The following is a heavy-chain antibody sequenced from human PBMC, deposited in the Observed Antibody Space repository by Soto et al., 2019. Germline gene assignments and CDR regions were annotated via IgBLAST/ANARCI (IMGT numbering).Heavy chain of an antibody. CDR1: GYTFTSYA. D-gene: IGHD3-3*01. Sequence: ASVKVSCKASGYTFTSYAMHWVRQAPGQRLEWVGWINAGNGNTKYSQKFQGRVTITRDTSASTAYMELSSLRSEDTAVYYCARDRDLEWPIAWGDAFDIWGQGTMVTV. CDR2: INAGNGNT. J-gene: IGHJ3*02. V-gene: IGHV1-3*01. CDR3: ARDRDLEWPIAWGDAFDI.